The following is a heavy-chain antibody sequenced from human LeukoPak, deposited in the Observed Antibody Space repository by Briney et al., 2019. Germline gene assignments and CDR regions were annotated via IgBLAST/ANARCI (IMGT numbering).Heavy chain of an antibody. CDR2: IYPGDSDT. V-gene: IGHV5-51*01. CDR3: ARAVGFNWFDP. Sequence: GESLKISCKGSGYAFNTYWIGWVRQMPGKGLEWMGIIYPGDSDTRYSPSFQGQVTISADKSISTAYLQWSSLKASDTAMYYCARAVGFNWFDPWGQGTLVTVSS. D-gene: IGHD6-25*01. CDR1: GYAFNTYW. J-gene: IGHJ5*02.